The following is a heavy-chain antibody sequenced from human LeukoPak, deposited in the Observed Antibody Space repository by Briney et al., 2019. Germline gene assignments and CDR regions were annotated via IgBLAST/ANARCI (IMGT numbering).Heavy chain of an antibody. CDR3: ARGSTWFDP. Sequence: PGGSLRLSCAASGFTFSNYAMNWVRQAPGKGLEWLSFISSSSFTIYYADSVKGRFTISRDDAKNSLYLQINSLRADDTAVYFCARGSTWFDPWGQGTLVTVSS. CDR2: ISSSSFTI. CDR1: GFTFSNYA. D-gene: IGHD1-26*01. J-gene: IGHJ5*02. V-gene: IGHV3-48*01.